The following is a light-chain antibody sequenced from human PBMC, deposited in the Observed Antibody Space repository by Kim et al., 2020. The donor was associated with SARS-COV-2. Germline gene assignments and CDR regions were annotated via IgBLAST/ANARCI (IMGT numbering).Light chain of an antibody. J-gene: IGLJ1*01. CDR2: GKN. CDR3: NSRDSSGNHYV. Sequence: RVTGRGEGRGGGCAGGWEQKPGQAPVLVIYGKNNRPSGIPDRFSGSSSGNTASLTITGAQAEDEADYYCNSRDSSGNHYVFGTGTKVTVL. V-gene: IGLV3-19*01. CDR1: GRGGGC.